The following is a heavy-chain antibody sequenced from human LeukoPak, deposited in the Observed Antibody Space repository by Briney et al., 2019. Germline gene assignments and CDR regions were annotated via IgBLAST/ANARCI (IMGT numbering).Heavy chain of an antibody. Sequence: SETLSLTCTVSGGSISSYYWSWIRQPPGKGLEWIGYIYYSGSTNYNPSLKSRVTMSVDTSKNQFSLKLSSVTAADTAVYYCARAVRGVTFSVDYWGQGTLVTVSS. CDR2: IYYSGST. CDR1: GGSISSYY. J-gene: IGHJ4*02. CDR3: ARAVRGVTFSVDY. D-gene: IGHD3-10*01. V-gene: IGHV4-59*01.